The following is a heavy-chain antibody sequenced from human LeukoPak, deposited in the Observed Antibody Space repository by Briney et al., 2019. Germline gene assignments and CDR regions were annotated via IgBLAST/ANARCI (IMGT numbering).Heavy chain of an antibody. CDR1: GFTFSTYT. CDR3: AKSGAAADAFHN. CDR2: ITNSGATT. J-gene: IGHJ4*02. D-gene: IGHD6-13*01. V-gene: IGHV3-23*01. Sequence: GGSLRLSCVASGFTFSTYTMTWVRQAPGKGLEWVSSITNSGATTFYADSVKGRFTISRDNSKNSLFLQMERLGTEDTALYYCAKSGAAADAFHNWGQGTLVTVSS.